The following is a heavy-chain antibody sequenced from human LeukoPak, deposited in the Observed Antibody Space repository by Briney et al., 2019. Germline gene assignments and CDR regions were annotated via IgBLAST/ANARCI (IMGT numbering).Heavy chain of an antibody. CDR2: ISGSGGST. J-gene: IGHJ6*02. D-gene: IGHD3-10*01. Sequence: GGSLRLSCAASGFTFSSYAMSWVRQAPGKGLEWVSAISGSGGSTYYADSVKGRFTISRDNSKNTLYLQMNSLRAEDTAVYYCAPLITMVRGVIPGSYVDVWGQGTTVTVSS. CDR3: APLITMVRGVIPGSYVDV. CDR1: GFTFSSYA. V-gene: IGHV3-23*01.